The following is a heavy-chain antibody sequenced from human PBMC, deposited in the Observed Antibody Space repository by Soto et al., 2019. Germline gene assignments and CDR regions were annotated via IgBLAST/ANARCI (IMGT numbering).Heavy chain of an antibody. CDR3: ARRRSSGFCSYFNS. J-gene: IGHJ4*02. CDR1: GGSLSTNP. Sequence: SGKVSCKASGGSLSTNPISWVRQAPGQGLEWMGGTGSGTGPGNHAQKFQGRLTVTADKATSTVYMELTNLSSEDTAVYYCARRRSSGFCSYFNSWDRRTLGTVSS. CDR2: TGSGTGPG. V-gene: IGHV1-69*06. D-gene: IGHD6-19*01.